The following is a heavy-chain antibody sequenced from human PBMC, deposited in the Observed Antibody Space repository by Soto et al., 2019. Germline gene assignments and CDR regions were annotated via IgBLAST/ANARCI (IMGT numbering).Heavy chain of an antibody. J-gene: IGHJ4*02. CDR3: ARLHVNVVSTTPV. CDR2: ISYSGSS. CDR1: GGSISSRTYY. V-gene: IGHV4-39*07. D-gene: IGHD5-12*01. Sequence: SETLSLTCTVSGGSISSRTYYSAWIRQPPGKGLEWIGSISYSGSSNYNPSLRSRVTFSVDTSKSQFSLNLTSVTAADTAIYYCARLHVNVVSTTPVWGRGVLVTVSS.